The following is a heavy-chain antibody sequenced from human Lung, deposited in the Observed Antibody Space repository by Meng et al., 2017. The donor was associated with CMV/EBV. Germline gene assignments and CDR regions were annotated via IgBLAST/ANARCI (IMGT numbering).Heavy chain of an antibody. CDR3: ARALYYYDSSGYYPYFDY. J-gene: IGHJ4*02. Sequence: SVKVSCKASGDTFRSHAISWVRQAPGQGLEWMGGIIPILGIATYAQKFQGRVAIAADKSTTTAYMELSRLRSEDTAVYFCARALYYYDSSGYYPYFDYWGQGTXVTVSS. V-gene: IGHV1-69*10. CDR2: IIPILGIA. CDR1: GDTFRSHA. D-gene: IGHD3-22*01.